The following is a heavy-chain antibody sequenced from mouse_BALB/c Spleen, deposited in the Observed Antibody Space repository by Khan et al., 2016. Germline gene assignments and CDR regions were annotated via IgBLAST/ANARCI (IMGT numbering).Heavy chain of an antibody. CDR1: GYTFTSYW. V-gene: IGHV1S132*01. D-gene: IGHD2-3*01. CDR2: IFPGTGTT. Sequence: LPESGAELVKPGASVKLSCKTSGYTFTSYWIQWVKQRPGQGLGWIGEIFPGTGTTYYNEKFKGKATLTIDTSSSTAYMQLSSLTSEDSAVYFCGRYDGYYGAMAYWGQGTSVTVSS. CDR3: GRYDGYYGAMAY. J-gene: IGHJ4*01.